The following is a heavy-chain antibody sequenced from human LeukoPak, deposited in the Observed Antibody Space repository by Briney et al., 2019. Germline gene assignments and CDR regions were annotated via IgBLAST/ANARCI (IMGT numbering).Heavy chain of an antibody. J-gene: IGHJ4*02. CDR3: ARAAQHLDY. Sequence: GGSLRVSCAVSGINVSSNHMTWVRQAPGKGLEWVSVFYPGGNTYYTDSVKGRFTVSRDNSKNTLYLQMNRLRVEDTAVYHCARAAQHLDYWGQGTLVTVSS. V-gene: IGHV3-53*01. CDR2: FYPGGNT. CDR1: GINVSSNH.